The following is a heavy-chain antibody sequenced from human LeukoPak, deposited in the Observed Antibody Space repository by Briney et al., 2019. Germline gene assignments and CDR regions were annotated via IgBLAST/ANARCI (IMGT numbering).Heavy chain of an antibody. V-gene: IGHV3-74*03. Sequence: GGSLRLSCAASGFTFSSYWMHWVRQAPGKGLVWVSRINSDGSSITYADSVKGRFTISRDNAKNTLFLQMNSLRVEDAAVYYCAREGRVSGYDFDCWGRGTLVTVSS. CDR1: GFTFSSYW. CDR3: AREGRVSGYDFDC. J-gene: IGHJ4*02. CDR2: INSDGSSI. D-gene: IGHD5-12*01.